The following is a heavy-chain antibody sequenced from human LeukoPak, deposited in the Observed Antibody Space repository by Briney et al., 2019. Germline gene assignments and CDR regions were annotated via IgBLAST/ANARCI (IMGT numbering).Heavy chain of an antibody. CDR1: RYTFTSYD. J-gene: IGHJ4*02. CDR3: ARLSQTPDYYGSGTYFYLGY. Sequence: ASVRVSCKGYRYTFTSYDINWVRHAPGQGLEWMGWMNPNTGNTGYAPKFQGRVTMTRDTSISTAYMELRGLRSEDTAVYYCARLSQTPDYYGSGTYFYLGYWGKGTRVTVSS. V-gene: IGHV1-8*01. CDR2: MNPNTGNT. D-gene: IGHD3-10*01.